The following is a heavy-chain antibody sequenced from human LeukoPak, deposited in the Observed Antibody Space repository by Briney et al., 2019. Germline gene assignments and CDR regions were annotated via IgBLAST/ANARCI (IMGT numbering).Heavy chain of an antibody. D-gene: IGHD2-8*01. Sequence: GGSLRLSCAASGFTFSSYGMHWVRQAPGKGLEWVAVISYDGSNKYYADSVKGRFTISRDNSKNTLYLQMNSLRAEDTAVNYCVFSVLWGQGTLVTVSS. CDR2: ISYDGSNK. J-gene: IGHJ4*02. CDR1: GFTFSSYG. CDR3: VFSVL. V-gene: IGHV3-30*03.